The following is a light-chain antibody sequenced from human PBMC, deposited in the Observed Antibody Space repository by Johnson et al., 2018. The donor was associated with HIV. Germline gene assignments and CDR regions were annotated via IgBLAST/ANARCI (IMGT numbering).Light chain of an antibody. Sequence: QSVLTQPPSVSAAPGQKVTISCSGCSYNIGNNYVTWYRQLPGTAPKVLIYEDNKRPSGIPDRFSGSKSGTSATLGITGLQSGDEADYYCGTGDKSLYTGAVFGTGTKVTVL. CDR2: EDN. J-gene: IGLJ1*01. V-gene: IGLV1-51*02. CDR3: GTGDKSLYTGAV. CDR1: SYNIGNNY.